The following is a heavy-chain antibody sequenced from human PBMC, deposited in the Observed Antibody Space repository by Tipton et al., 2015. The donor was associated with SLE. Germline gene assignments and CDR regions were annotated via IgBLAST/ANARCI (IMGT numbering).Heavy chain of an antibody. D-gene: IGHD3-10*01. Sequence: SLRLSCAASGFTFSSYAMSWVRQAPGKGLEWVSAISGSGGSTYYADSVKGRFTISRDNSKNTLYLQMNSLRAEDTAVYYCASLLWFRVYYYGMDVWGQGTTVTVSS. CDR2: ISGSGGST. V-gene: IGHV3-23*01. CDR1: GFTFSSYA. J-gene: IGHJ6*02. CDR3: ASLLWFRVYYYGMDV.